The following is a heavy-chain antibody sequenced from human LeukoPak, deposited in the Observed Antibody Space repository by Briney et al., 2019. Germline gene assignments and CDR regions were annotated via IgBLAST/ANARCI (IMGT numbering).Heavy chain of an antibody. V-gene: IGHV4-59*01. CDR3: ASQPGYYDSSGYYSHGYFDY. CDR1: GGSISGYY. D-gene: IGHD3-22*01. CDR2: IYYSGST. Sequence: SETLSLTCSVSGGSISGYYWSWIRQPPGKGLEWIGYIYYSGSTNYNPSLKSRVTISVDTSKNQFSLKLSSVTAADTAVYYCASQPGYYDSSGYYSHGYFDYWGQGTLVTVSS. J-gene: IGHJ4*02.